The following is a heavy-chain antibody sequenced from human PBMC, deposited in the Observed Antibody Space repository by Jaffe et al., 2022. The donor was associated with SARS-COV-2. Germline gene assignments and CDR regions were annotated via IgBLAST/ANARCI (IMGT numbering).Heavy chain of an antibody. CDR2: ISYDGSNK. CDR3: AKDYYDSSGNTGVFDY. V-gene: IGHV3-30*18. D-gene: IGHD3-22*01. Sequence: QVQLVESGGGVVQPGRSLRLSCAASGFTFSSYGMHWVRQAPGKGLEWVAVISYDGSNKYYADSVKGRFTISRDNSKNTLYLQMNSLRAEDTAVYYCAKDYYDSSGNTGVFDYWGQGTLVTVSS. CDR1: GFTFSSYG. J-gene: IGHJ4*02.